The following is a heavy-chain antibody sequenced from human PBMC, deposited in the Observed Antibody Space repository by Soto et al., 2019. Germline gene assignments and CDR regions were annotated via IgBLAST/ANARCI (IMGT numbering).Heavy chain of an antibody. D-gene: IGHD2-21*01. CDR3: ARDGEGY. CDR1: GFTFSSNW. CDR2: INEDGSRI. V-gene: IGHV3-74*01. J-gene: IGHJ4*02. Sequence: EVHLVESGGGLVQPGGSLRLSCVASGFTFSSNWMHWVRQVPGRGLVWVSRINEDGSRINYADSVEGRFTVSRDNAKNTLYLQMHSLRADDTAVYYGARDGEGYWGQGTLVTVSS.